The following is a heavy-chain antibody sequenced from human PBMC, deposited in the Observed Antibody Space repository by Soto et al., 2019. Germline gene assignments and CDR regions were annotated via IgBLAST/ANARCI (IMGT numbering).Heavy chain of an antibody. J-gene: IGHJ6*02. CDR2: ISYDGSEK. D-gene: IGHD2-21*01. Sequence: GGSLRLSCGASGFSFSKYGMHWVRQAPGEGLEWLSLISYDGSEKWYAESVKGRFTISRDNSKNTLYLQMNSLRSGDTAVYYFAKDGGLGARMHMCGMDVWGQGTTVTVSS. CDR3: AKDGGLGARMHMCGMDV. V-gene: IGHV3-30*18. CDR1: GFSFSKYG.